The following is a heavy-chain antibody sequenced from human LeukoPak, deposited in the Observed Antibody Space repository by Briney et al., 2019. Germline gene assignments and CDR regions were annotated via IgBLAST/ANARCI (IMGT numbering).Heavy chain of an antibody. CDR3: ARDRDSSSWYGGVWFDP. Sequence: RGGSLSLSCAASGFTFNEYYVSWIRQAPGKGLEWVSYISSSSSYTNYADSVKGRFTISRDNAKNSLYLQMNSLRAEDTAVYYCARDRDSSSWYGGVWFDPWGQGTLVTVSS. J-gene: IGHJ5*01. D-gene: IGHD6-13*01. CDR2: ISSSSSYT. V-gene: IGHV3-11*06. CDR1: GFTFNEYY.